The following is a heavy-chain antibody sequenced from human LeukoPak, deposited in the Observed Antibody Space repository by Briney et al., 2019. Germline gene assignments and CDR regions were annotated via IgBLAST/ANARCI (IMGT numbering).Heavy chain of an antibody. CDR1: GFTFSSYA. CDR2: ISGSGGST. V-gene: IGHV3-23*01. J-gene: IGHJ4*02. CDR3: AKLFIGSSWFDY. D-gene: IGHD6-13*01. Sequence: SGGSLRLSCAASGFTFSSYAMSWGRQAPGKGLEWVSVISGSGGSTHYADSVKGRFTISRDNSKNTLYLQMNSLRDEDTAVYYCAKLFIGSSWFDYWGQGTLVTVSS.